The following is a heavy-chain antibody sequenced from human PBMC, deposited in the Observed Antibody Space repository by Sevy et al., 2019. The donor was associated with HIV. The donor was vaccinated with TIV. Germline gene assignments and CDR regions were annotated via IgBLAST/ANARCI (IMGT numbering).Heavy chain of an antibody. CDR3: ARDGVSGIVVVPASNGTYVFDY. CDR2: ISSYSGYT. Sequence: ASVKVSCEASGYTFPSYGITWVRQAPGQGLEWMGWISSYSGYTNYAQKLQGRVTMTTDTSTSTAYMELRSLTSDDTAVYYCARDGVSGIVVVPASNGTYVFDYWGQGTLVTVSS. V-gene: IGHV1-18*01. J-gene: IGHJ4*02. CDR1: GYTFPSYG. D-gene: IGHD2-2*01.